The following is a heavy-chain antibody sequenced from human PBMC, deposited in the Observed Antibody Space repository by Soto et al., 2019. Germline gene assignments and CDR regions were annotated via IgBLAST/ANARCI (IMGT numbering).Heavy chain of an antibody. CDR1: GFTFSSYS. D-gene: IGHD1-26*01. J-gene: IGHJ6*02. CDR3: ARDMRVRWEHYGMDV. CDR2: ISSSSSTI. V-gene: IGHV3-48*01. Sequence: EVQLVESGGGLVQPGGSLRLSCAASGFTFSSYSMNWVRQAPGKGLEWVSYISSSSSTIYYADSVKGRFTISRDNAKNSLYLQLNGLRAEDTAVYYCARDMRVRWEHYGMDVWGQGTTVTVSS.